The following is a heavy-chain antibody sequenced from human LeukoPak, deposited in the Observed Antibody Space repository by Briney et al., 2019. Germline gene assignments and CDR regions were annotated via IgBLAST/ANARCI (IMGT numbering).Heavy chain of an antibody. CDR1: GYTFTGYY. Sequence: ASVKVSCKASGYTFTGYYMHWVRQAPGQGLEWMGWINPNSGGTNYAQKFQGRVTMTRDASISTAYMELSRLRSDDTAVYYCARAQPGVFSSSWYNYFDYWGQGTLVTVSS. J-gene: IGHJ4*02. D-gene: IGHD6-13*01. CDR3: ARAQPGVFSSSWYNYFDY. CDR2: INPNSGGT. V-gene: IGHV1-2*02.